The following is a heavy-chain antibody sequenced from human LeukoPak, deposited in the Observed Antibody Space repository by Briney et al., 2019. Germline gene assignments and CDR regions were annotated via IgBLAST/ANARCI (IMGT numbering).Heavy chain of an antibody. J-gene: IGHJ4*02. Sequence: PGGSLRLSCVASGLPIGDFAMHWVRQAPGQGLEWVSLISGDGVSTFFADSVKGRFSISRDNSKNSLFLEMRSLRTEDTAMYYCARESGKFDYWGQGTLVAVSS. V-gene: IGHV3-43*02. CDR2: ISGDGVST. CDR1: GLPIGDFA. CDR3: ARESGKFDY.